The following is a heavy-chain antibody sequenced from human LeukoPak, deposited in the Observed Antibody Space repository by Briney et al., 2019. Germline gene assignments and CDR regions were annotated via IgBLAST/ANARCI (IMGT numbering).Heavy chain of an antibody. J-gene: IGHJ2*01. Sequence: GGTLRLSCAASGFTFSSYGMSWVRQAPGKGLEWVSVIYSGGSTYYADSVKGRFTISRDNSKNTLYLQMNSLRAEDTAVYYCARHPYCSSTSCYFSRGPYWYFDLWGRGTLVTVSS. D-gene: IGHD2-2*01. CDR2: IYSGGST. V-gene: IGHV3-66*04. CDR3: ARHPYCSSTSCYFSRGPYWYFDL. CDR1: GFTFSSYG.